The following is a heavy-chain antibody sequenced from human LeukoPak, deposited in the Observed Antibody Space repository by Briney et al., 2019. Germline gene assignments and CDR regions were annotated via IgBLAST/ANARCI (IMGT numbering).Heavy chain of an antibody. J-gene: IGHJ5*02. CDR2: TYTSGST. V-gene: IGHV4-4*07. D-gene: IGHD2-15*01. Sequence: PSETLSLTCTVSGGSISSYYWSWIRQPAGKGLEWIGRTYTSGSTNYNPSLKSRVTMSVDTSKNQFSLKLSSVTAADTAVYYCARDQIVVVAATNWFDPWGQGTLVTVSS. CDR1: GGSISSYY. CDR3: ARDQIVVVAATNWFDP.